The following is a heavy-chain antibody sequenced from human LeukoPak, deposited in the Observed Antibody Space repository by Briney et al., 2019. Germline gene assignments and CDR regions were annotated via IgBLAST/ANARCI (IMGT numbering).Heavy chain of an antibody. D-gene: IGHD2-2*01. V-gene: IGHV3-13*01. J-gene: IGHJ6*02. CDR2: FHTAGDT. CDR3: ARGSCSSSSCYERLNGLDV. CDR1: GVALSNYD. Sequence: AGGSLRLSFAAAGVALSNYDMHGGRQATGKGLDWFSAFHTAGDTHYSGSVKGRFATSRENAKNSFYLQMNNLRAGDTAVYYCARGSCSSSSCYERLNGLDVWGQGTPVTVSS.